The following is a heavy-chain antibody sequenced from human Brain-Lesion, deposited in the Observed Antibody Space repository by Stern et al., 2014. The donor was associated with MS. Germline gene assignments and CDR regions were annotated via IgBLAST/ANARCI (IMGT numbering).Heavy chain of an antibody. Sequence: QVQLVDSGAEVKKPGASVKVSCKVSGYTLTELSMHWVRQAPRKGLEWMGGFDPEDGETIYAQKFQGRVTMTEDTSTDTAYMELSSLRSEDTAVYYCATLSPGAGGNYYRHFDYWGQGTLVTVSS. D-gene: IGHD1-26*01. CDR1: GYTLTELS. CDR3: ATLSPGAGGNYYRHFDY. CDR2: FDPEDGET. J-gene: IGHJ4*02. V-gene: IGHV1-24*01.